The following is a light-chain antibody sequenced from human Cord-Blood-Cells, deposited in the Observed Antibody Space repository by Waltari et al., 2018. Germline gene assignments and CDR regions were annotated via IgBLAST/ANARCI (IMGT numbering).Light chain of an antibody. J-gene: IGLJ1*01. CDR1: SSNIGSNT. V-gene: IGLV1-44*01. Sequence: QSVLTQPPSASGTPGQRVTISCSGSSSNIGSNTVNWYQQLPGTAPKLLIYSNKQRPAGVPDRFAGSKSGTSASLAISGRQSEDEADYYCAAWDDSLNGVFGTGTKVTVL. CDR3: AAWDDSLNGV. CDR2: SNK.